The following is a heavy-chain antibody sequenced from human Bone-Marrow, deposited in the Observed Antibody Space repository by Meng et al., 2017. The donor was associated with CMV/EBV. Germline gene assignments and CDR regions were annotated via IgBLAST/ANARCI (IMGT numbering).Heavy chain of an antibody. CDR1: GGSISSYY. J-gene: IGHJ6*02. V-gene: IGHV4-59*01. CDR3: AGIAAAGTLWYYYYGMDV. CDR2: IYYSGST. D-gene: IGHD6-13*01. Sequence: GSLRLSCTVSGGSISSYYWGWIRQPPGKGLEWIGYIYYSGSTNYNPSLKSRVTISVDTSKNQFSLKLSSVTAADTAVYYCAGIAAAGTLWYYYYGMDVWGQGTTVTVSS.